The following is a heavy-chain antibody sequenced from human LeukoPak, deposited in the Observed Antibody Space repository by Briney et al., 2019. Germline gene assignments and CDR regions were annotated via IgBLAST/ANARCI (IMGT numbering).Heavy chain of an antibody. D-gene: IGHD3-10*01. CDR2: IYYSGST. V-gene: IGHV4-30-4*01. J-gene: IGHJ5*02. CDR3: ARGHVLLWFGESTEGWFDP. CDR1: GGSISSGDYY. Sequence: SETLSLTCTVSGGSISSGDYYWSWIRQPPGKGLEWIGYIYYSGSTYYNPSLKSRFTISVDTSKTQFSLKLSSVTAADTAVYYCARGHVLLWFGESTEGWFDPWGQGTLVTVSS.